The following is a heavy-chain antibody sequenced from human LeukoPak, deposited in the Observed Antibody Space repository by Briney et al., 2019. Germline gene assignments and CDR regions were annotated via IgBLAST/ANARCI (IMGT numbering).Heavy chain of an antibody. Sequence: SVKVSCKASGGTFSSYAISWVRQAPGQGLEWMGGIVPIFGTPSYAQRFQGRVTITTDESTSTAYMELSSLRSEDTAVYYCARDSRYSSSWYHWYFDLWGRGTLVTVSS. CDR3: ARDSRYSSSWYHWYFDL. CDR2: IVPIFGTP. J-gene: IGHJ2*01. D-gene: IGHD6-13*01. V-gene: IGHV1-69*05. CDR1: GGTFSSYA.